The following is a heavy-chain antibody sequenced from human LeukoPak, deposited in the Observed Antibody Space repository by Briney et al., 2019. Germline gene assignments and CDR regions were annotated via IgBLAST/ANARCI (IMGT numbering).Heavy chain of an antibody. D-gene: IGHD4-17*01. J-gene: IGHJ6*02. Sequence: GASVKVSCKASGYTFTSYYMHWVRQAPGQGLEWMGIINPSGGSTSHAQKFQGRVTMTRDTSTSTVYTELSSLRSEDTAVYHCARAGPYGDYGYYYYGMDVWGQGTTVTVSS. CDR2: INPSGGST. V-gene: IGHV1-46*01. CDR3: ARAGPYGDYGYYYYGMDV. CDR1: GYTFTSYY.